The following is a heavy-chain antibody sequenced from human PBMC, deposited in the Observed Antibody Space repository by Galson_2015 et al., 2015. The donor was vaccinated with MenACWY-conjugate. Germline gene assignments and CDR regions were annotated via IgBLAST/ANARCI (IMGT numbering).Heavy chain of an antibody. CDR2: IYPGDSDT. V-gene: IGHV5-51*01. Sequence: QSGAEGKKPGESLKISCKGSGYTFTSNWIGWVRQMPGKGLEWMGIIYPGDSDTRYTPSFQGHVTISADKSINTAYLQWGSLEASDTAMYYCARQGFGSSSLDYWGQGTLVTVSS. D-gene: IGHD6-6*01. CDR1: GYTFTSNW. CDR3: ARQGFGSSSLDY. J-gene: IGHJ4*02.